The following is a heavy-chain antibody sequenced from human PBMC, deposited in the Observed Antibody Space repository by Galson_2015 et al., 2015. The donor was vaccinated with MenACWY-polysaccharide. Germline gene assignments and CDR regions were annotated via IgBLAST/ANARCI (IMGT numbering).Heavy chain of an antibody. D-gene: IGHD7-27*01. CDR2: IKGDGSGT. CDR1: GLTFSSHW. V-gene: IGHV3-7*03. Sequence: SLRLSCAASGLTFSSHWMSWVRQAPGKGLEWVANIKGDGSGTYYVESMKGRFTISRDNAKNSLYLQMNSLRVEDTAVYYCATQAWGRFDYWGQGALVTVSS. CDR3: ATQAWGRFDY. J-gene: IGHJ4*02.